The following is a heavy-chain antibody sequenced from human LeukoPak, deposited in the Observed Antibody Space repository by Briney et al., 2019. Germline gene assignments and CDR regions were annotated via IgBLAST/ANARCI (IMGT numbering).Heavy chain of an antibody. V-gene: IGHV4-39*07. D-gene: IGHD4-17*01. Sequence: PSETLSLTCTVSGGSLSSSSYYWGWIRQPPGKGLEWIGSIYYTGSTYYNPSLKSRVTISRDTSKNQFSLGLSSVTAADTAVYYCARESGTPTDTGFYYYFHYMDVWGKGTTVTVPS. J-gene: IGHJ6*03. CDR2: IYYTGST. CDR3: ARESGTPTDTGFYYYFHYMDV. CDR1: GGSLSSSSYY.